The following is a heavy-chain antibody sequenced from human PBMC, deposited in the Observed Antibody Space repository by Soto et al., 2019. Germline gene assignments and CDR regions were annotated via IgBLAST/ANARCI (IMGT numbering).Heavy chain of an antibody. D-gene: IGHD2-2*01. Sequence: ASVKVSCKASGYTFTSYAMHWVRQAPGQRLEWMGWINAGNGNTKYSQKLQGRVTMTTDTSTSTAYMELRSLRSDDTAVYYCARLGGCSSTSCYPHYYYYYGMDVWGQGTTVTVSS. CDR3: ARLGGCSSTSCYPHYYYYYGMDV. J-gene: IGHJ6*02. V-gene: IGHV1-3*01. CDR1: GYTFTSYA. CDR2: INAGNGNT.